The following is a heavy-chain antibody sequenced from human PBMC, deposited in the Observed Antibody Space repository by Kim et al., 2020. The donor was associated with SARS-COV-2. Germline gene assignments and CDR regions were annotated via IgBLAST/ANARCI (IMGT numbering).Heavy chain of an antibody. J-gene: IGHJ6*01. Sequence: GGSLRLSCAASGFTFSRYAMNWVRQAPGKGLEWLTVISYDGSNKNYADSVKGRFTISRDNSKNTLYLQMKSLRAEDTAVYYCAKDANRGYSYGWTYYYYG. V-gene: IGHV3-30*04. CDR1: GFTFSRYA. CDR2: ISYDGSNK. CDR3: AKDANRGYSYGWTYYYYG. D-gene: IGHD5-18*01.